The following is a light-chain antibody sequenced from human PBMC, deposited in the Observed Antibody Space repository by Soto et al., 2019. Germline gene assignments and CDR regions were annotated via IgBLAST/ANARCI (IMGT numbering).Light chain of an antibody. Sequence: IVMTQSPATLSVSPGERATLSCRASQSVSYNLAWYQQKPRQAPRLLIYGASTRATGIPARFSGSGSGTEFTLTISSLQSEDFAVYHCQQYNHWPPWTFGQGTKVEIK. J-gene: IGKJ1*01. V-gene: IGKV3-15*01. CDR1: QSVSYN. CDR2: GAS. CDR3: QQYNHWPPWT.